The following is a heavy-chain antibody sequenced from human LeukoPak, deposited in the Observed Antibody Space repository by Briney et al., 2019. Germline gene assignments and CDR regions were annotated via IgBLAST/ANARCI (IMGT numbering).Heavy chain of an antibody. V-gene: IGHV3-23*01. CDR3: AKTPGHTSSWQFDY. D-gene: IGHD6-13*01. J-gene: IGHJ4*02. CDR2: ITGGGRNT. Sequence: GGSLRLSCAVSGFTFGNYAMSWVRQAPGKGLEWVSTITGGGRNTYYADSVKGRFTISRDNSKNTLYLQMNSLRDEDTALYYCAKTPGHTSSWQFDYWGQGTLVTVSS. CDR1: GFTFGNYA.